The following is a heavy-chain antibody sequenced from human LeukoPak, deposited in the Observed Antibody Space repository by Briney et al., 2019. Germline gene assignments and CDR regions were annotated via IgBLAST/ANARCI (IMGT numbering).Heavy chain of an antibody. V-gene: IGHV3-7*01. CDR2: IKQDGSEK. CDR3: AREVVVTAIDYYYYGMDV. D-gene: IGHD2-21*02. Sequence: GGSLRLSCAASGFTFSSYWMSWVRQAPGKGLEWVANIKQDGSEKYYVDSVKGRFTISRDNAKNSLYLQMNSLRAEDTAVYYCAREVVVTAIDYYYYGMDVWGQGTTVTVSS. CDR1: GFTFSSYW. J-gene: IGHJ6*02.